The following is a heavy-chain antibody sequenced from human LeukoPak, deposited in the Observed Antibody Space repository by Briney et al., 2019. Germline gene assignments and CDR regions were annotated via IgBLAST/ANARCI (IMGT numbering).Heavy chain of an antibody. CDR2: IYYSGST. Sequence: SETLSLTCTVSGGSIRSGGYYWSWIRQHPGKGLEWIGYIYYSGSTYYNPSLKSRVTISVDTSKNQFSLKLSSVTAADTAVYYCARFEYSSSSTGFDYWGQGTLVTVSS. CDR3: ARFEYSSSSTGFDY. V-gene: IGHV4-31*03. D-gene: IGHD6-6*01. CDR1: GGSIRSGGYY. J-gene: IGHJ4*02.